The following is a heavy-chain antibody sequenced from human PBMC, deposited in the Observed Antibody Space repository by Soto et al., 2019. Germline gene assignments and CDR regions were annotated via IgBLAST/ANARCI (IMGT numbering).Heavy chain of an antibody. CDR3: ARDDPYYYASPMDA. CDR1: GIPVSSNY. D-gene: IGHD3-10*01. Sequence: EVQLVESGGGLVQPGGSLRLSCVASGIPVSSNYMTWVRQAPGKGLEWVSVLHSGGDTYYANSVKGRFTISRHDSTTTLFLQMNSLTAEDTAVYYCARDDPYYYASPMDAWGQGTPVTVSS. V-gene: IGHV3-53*04. CDR2: LHSGGDT. J-gene: IGHJ6*02.